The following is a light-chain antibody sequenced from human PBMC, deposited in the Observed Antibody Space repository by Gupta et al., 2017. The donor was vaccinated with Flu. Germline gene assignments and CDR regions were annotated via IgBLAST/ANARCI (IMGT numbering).Light chain of an antibody. CDR2: EDD. CDR1: SSNIGGNY. Sequence: TISCSGTSSNIGGNYVSWYQQVPGIAPKVIIYEDDKRPSGIPDRFSGSKSGTSATLVITGLQTGDEADYYCGVWDSSLTAGGFGGGPKLTVL. CDR3: GVWDSSLTAGG. V-gene: IGLV1-51*01. J-gene: IGLJ3*02.